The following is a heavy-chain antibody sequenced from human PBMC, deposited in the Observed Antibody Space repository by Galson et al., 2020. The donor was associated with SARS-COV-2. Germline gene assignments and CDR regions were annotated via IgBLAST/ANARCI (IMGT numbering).Heavy chain of an antibody. V-gene: IGHV4-59*01. Sequence: SQTLSLTCTVSGGSTNSYYWSWIRQPSGRGLEWLGYISYTGSTVYSPPPKTRITISLATSKNQFSLKLSSVTAADTSAYYCARVDYYYDYTASYLHRGMDVWGPGTTVAVS. CDR3: ARVDYYYDYTASYLHRGMDV. CDR2: ISYTGST. J-gene: IGHJ6*02. CDR1: GGSTNSYY. D-gene: IGHD3-22*01.